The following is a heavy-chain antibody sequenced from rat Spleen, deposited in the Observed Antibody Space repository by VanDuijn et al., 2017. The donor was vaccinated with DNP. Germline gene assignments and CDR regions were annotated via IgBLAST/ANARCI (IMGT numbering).Heavy chain of an antibody. CDR2: IGSPAYAP. V-gene: IGHV5-22*01. Sequence: EVQLVESGGDLVQPGRSLKLSCAALGFTFSAYYVAWVRQAPAKGLEWVAYIGSPAYAPYYGDSVKGRFTISRDNAKSTLYLQMNSLRSEDMATYYCVRWNSGHFDYWGQGVMVTVSS. CDR3: VRWNSGHFDY. J-gene: IGHJ2*01. CDR1: GFTFSAYY. D-gene: IGHD4-3*01.